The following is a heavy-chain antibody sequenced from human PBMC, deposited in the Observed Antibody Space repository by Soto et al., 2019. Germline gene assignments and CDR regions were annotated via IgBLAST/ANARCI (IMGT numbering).Heavy chain of an antibody. Sequence: GASVKVSCKASGYTFTIYDINWVRQATGQGLEWMGWMNPNSGNTGYAQKFQGGVTMTRNTSISTAYMELSSLRSEDTAVYYCARVLRGGSGSYLWWESHDYYYYYYMDVWGKGTTVTVSS. CDR1: GYTFTIYD. V-gene: IGHV1-8*01. J-gene: IGHJ6*03. D-gene: IGHD3-10*01. CDR2: MNPNSGNT. CDR3: ARVLRGGSGSYLWWESHDYYYYYYMDV.